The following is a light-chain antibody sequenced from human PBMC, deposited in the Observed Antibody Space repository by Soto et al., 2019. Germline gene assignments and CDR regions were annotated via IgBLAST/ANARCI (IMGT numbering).Light chain of an antibody. Sequence: QSVLTQPPSASGTPGQRVTISCSGSSSNIGSNTVNWYQQLPGTAPKLLIYSNNQRPSGVPDRFSGSKSGTSASLAISGLQAEDEADYYCAARDDSLKGGVFGGGTKLTVL. CDR2: SNN. CDR3: AARDDSLKGGV. CDR1: SSNIGSNT. J-gene: IGLJ3*02. V-gene: IGLV1-44*01.